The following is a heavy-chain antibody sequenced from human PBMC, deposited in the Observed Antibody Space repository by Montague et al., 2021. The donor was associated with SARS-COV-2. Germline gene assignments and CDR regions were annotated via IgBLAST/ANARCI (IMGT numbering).Heavy chain of an antibody. V-gene: IGHV4-34*01. J-gene: IGHJ6*02. CDR3: ARGLGRIEDV. CDR2: INHSGST. CDR1: GGSFSGYY. D-gene: IGHD1-26*01. Sequence: ETLSLTCAVYGGSFSGYYWSWIRQPPGKGLEWIGEINHSGSTNYNPSLKSRVTISVDTPKNQFSLKLSSVTAADTAVYYCARGLGRIEDVWGQGTTVTVSS.